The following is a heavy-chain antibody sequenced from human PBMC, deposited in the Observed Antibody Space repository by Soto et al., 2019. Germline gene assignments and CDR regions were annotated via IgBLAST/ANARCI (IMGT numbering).Heavy chain of an antibody. CDR3: SRGYAFDF. Sequence: QVQLRESGPGLVKPSGTLSLTCAVSGASMTTDTWWSWVRQPPGKGLEWIGEIHHSGATNYNPSLKSRVTTSIDQSKNHFSLKLNSVTAADTAVYFCSRGYAFDFWGQGTLVTVSS. CDR1: GASMTTDTW. D-gene: IGHD5-18*01. J-gene: IGHJ4*02. CDR2: IHHSGAT. V-gene: IGHV4-4*02.